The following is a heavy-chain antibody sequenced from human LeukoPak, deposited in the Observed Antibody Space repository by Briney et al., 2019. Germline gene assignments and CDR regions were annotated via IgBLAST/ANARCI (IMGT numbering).Heavy chain of an antibody. Sequence: SETLSLTCAVSGGSISSSNWWSWVRQPPGKGLEWIGEINHSGSTNYNPSRKSRVTISVDTSKKQFSLKLSSVTAADTAVYFCAREYCTNGVCYIYALDYWGQGTLVTVS. D-gene: IGHD2-8*01. CDR3: AREYCTNGVCYIYALDY. CDR1: GGSISSSNW. V-gene: IGHV4-4*02. CDR2: INHSGST. J-gene: IGHJ4*02.